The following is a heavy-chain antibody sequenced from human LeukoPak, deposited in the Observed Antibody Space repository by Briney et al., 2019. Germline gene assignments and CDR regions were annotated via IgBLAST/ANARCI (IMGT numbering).Heavy chain of an antibody. CDR3: ARVPSRSWFDP. J-gene: IGHJ5*02. CDR1: GFTFSSYW. V-gene: IGHV3-7*05. CDR2: IKQDGSEK. Sequence: GGSVRLSCAASGFTFSSYWMSWVRQAPGKGLEWVANIKQDGSEKYYVDSVTGRFTISRDNARNSLYLQMNSLRAEDTAVYYCARVPSRSWFDPWGQGTLVTVSS. D-gene: IGHD6-13*01.